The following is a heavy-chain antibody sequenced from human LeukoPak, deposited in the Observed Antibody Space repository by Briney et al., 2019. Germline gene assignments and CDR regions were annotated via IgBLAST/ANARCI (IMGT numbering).Heavy chain of an antibody. CDR1: GGSISSYY. V-gene: IGHV4-4*07. Sequence: SETLSLTCTVSGGSISSYYWSWIRQPAGKGLEWIGRIYTSGSTNYNPSPKSRVTMSVDTSKNQFSLKLSSVTAADTAVYYCARDGVITMVQGATNWFDPWGQGTLVTVSS. CDR3: ARDGVITMVQGATNWFDP. J-gene: IGHJ5*02. CDR2: IYTSGST. D-gene: IGHD3-10*01.